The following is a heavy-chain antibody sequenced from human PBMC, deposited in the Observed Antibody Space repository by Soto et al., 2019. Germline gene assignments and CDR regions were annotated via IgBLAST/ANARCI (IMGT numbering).Heavy chain of an antibody. CDR1: GYIFTSYH. J-gene: IGHJ6*02. D-gene: IGHD6-13*01. CDR3: ARGSSSWYSDYDYGLNV. Sequence: ASVKVSCKTSGYIFTSYHINWVRQAPGQGLEWMGWITAYNGNANYAQKFQGRVTMTTDTSTSTAYMEVGTLRSDDTAVYYCARGSSSWYSDYDYGLNVWGQGTTVTVSS. CDR2: ITAYNGNA. V-gene: IGHV1-18*01.